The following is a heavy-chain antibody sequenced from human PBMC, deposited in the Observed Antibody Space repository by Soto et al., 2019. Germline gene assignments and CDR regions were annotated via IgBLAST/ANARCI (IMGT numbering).Heavy chain of an antibody. CDR1: GGSISSGGYY. J-gene: IGHJ4*02. Sequence: SETLSLTCTVSGGSISSGGYYWSWIRQHPGKGLEWIGYIYYSGSTYYNPSLKSRVTISVDTSKNQFSLKLSSVTAAGPAGYYWARGVAAAGPLFDYGGKGPLAPAPS. CDR2: IYYSGST. D-gene: IGHD6-13*01. V-gene: IGHV4-31*03. CDR3: ARGVAAAGPLFDY.